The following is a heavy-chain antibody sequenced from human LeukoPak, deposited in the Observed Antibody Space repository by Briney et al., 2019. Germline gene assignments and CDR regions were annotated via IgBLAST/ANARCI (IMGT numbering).Heavy chain of an antibody. Sequence: PSETLTLTCSFSGDSISSYYWSWIRQSPGKGLEWIGHIYSSGNTDYNSSLKSRVTISVDTSKSQFSLRLSSVTATDTAVYYCARLRWQLVGPYFDYWGQGILVTVSS. D-gene: IGHD1-26*01. CDR3: ARLRWQLVGPYFDY. V-gene: IGHV4-59*01. CDR2: IYSSGNT. CDR1: GDSISSYY. J-gene: IGHJ4*02.